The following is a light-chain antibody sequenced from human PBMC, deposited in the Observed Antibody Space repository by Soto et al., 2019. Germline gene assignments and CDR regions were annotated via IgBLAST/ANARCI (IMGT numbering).Light chain of an antibody. Sequence: LTQPRSVSGSPGQSVTISCTGASRDIGGYNYVSWYQQYPGKAPKLLIYDVTKRPSGVPDRFSGSKSGYTASLTISGLRAEDDADYYCCSYAGSYTFYVFGTGTKVTV. CDR3: CSYAGSYTFYV. CDR2: DVT. J-gene: IGLJ1*01. V-gene: IGLV2-11*01. CDR1: SRDIGGYNY.